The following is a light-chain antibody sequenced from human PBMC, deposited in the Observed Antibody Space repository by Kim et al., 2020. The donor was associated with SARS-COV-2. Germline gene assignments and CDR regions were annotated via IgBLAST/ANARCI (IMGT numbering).Light chain of an antibody. V-gene: IGKV3D-15*01. CDR1: QSVGSN. J-gene: IGKJ2*01. Sequence: SVSPGERVTGSCRASQSVGSNLAWYQFKSGQVPRLLIYGSSTVAAGVPARFSGSGSGTEFALTISSLQSEDFAVYYCQQYNNWPRTFGQGTKLEIK. CDR2: GSS. CDR3: QQYNNWPRT.